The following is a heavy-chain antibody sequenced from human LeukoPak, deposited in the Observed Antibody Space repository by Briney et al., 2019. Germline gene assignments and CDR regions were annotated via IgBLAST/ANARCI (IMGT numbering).Heavy chain of an antibody. V-gene: IGHV3-74*01. CDR3: ARYFGDPQGMDV. CDR1: GFTFSSYW. D-gene: IGHD3-10*01. Sequence: GGSLRLSCAASGFTFSSYWMHWVRQAPGKGLVWVSRINSDGSSTSYADSVKGRFTTSRDDAKNSLFLQMHSLRDEDTAVYYCARYFGDPQGMDVWGHGTTVTVSS. CDR2: INSDGSST. J-gene: IGHJ6*02.